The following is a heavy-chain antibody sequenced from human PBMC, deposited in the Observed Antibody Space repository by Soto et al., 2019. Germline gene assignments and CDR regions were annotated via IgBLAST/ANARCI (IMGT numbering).Heavy chain of an antibody. CDR3: VRRHVSATGIDS. D-gene: IGHD6-13*01. CDR1: GYTFTSYG. V-gene: IGHV1-3*01. CDR2: INAANGDT. Sequence: ASVKVSCKASGYTFTSYGIHWLRQAPGQRPEWMGWINAANGDTKYSPKFQGRVTITRDTSASTAYMELSSLRSEDTAVYYCVRRHVSATGIDSWGQGTRVTVSS. J-gene: IGHJ4*02.